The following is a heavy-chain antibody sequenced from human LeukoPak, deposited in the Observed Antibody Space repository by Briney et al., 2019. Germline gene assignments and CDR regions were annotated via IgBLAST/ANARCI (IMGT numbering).Heavy chain of an antibody. Sequence: GGSLRLSCVASGLTFSSYDMHWIRQAPGKGLEWVSSIGATGDTNYADSVKGRFTISRDNTKNSLYLQLNSLRVEDTAFYYCLKDDDHWKFDIWGQGTMVTVSS. D-gene: IGHD1-1*01. CDR3: LKDDDHWKFDI. J-gene: IGHJ3*02. CDR2: IGATGDT. CDR1: GLTFSSYD. V-gene: IGHV3-13*01.